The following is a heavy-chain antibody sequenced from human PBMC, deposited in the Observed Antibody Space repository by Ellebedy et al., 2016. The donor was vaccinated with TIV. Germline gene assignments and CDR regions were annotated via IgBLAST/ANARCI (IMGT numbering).Heavy chain of an antibody. CDR2: ISGTGDST. J-gene: IGHJ4*02. Sequence: GESLKISXAASGFTFSGYAMNWVRQAPGKGLEWVSSISGTGDSTYYADSVKGRFTISRDNSKNTLYLQMNSLRAEDTAVYYCAKGDYYGSGSYGGHYWGQGTLVTVSS. CDR1: GFTFSGYA. CDR3: AKGDYYGSGSYGGHY. V-gene: IGHV3-23*01. D-gene: IGHD3-10*01.